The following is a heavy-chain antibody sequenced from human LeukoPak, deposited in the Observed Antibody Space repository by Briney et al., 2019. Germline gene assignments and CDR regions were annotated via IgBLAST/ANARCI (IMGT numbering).Heavy chain of an antibody. Sequence: PSETLSLTCAVYGGSISSYHWSWIRQPAGKGLEWIGRIYTSGSITYNPSLKSRVSMSVDTSKNQFSLKLSSVTAADTAVYYCARDSGTTGEVKFDPWGQGTLVTVSS. CDR2: IYTSGSI. CDR3: ARDSGTTGEVKFDP. V-gene: IGHV4-4*07. J-gene: IGHJ5*02. D-gene: IGHD3-10*01. CDR1: GGSISSYH.